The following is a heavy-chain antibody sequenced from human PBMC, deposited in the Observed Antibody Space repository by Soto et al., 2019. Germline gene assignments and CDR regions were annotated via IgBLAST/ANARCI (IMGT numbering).Heavy chain of an antibody. Sequence: SETLSLTCTVSGGSISSYYWSWIRQPPGKGLEWIGYIYYSGSTNYNPSLKSRVTISVDTSKNQFSLKLSSVTAADTAVYYCARSSEAYDFWSGYYLYWGQGTLVTVSS. CDR2: IYYSGST. D-gene: IGHD3-3*01. CDR3: ARSSEAYDFWSGYYLY. CDR1: GGSISSYY. J-gene: IGHJ4*02. V-gene: IGHV4-59*08.